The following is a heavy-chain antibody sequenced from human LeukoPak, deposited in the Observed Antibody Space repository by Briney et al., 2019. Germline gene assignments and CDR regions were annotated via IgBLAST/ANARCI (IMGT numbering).Heavy chain of an antibody. J-gene: IGHJ4*02. D-gene: IGHD3-22*01. CDR2: INHSGST. CDR3: ARVPSNYYDSSGYYLGFDY. V-gene: IGHV4-34*01. Sequence: SETLSLTCAVYGGSFSGYYWSWIRQPPGKGLEWIGEINHSGSTNYNPSLKSRVTISVDTSKNQFSLKLSSVTAADTAVFYCARVPSNYYDSSGYYLGFDYWGQGTLVTVSS. CDR1: GGSFSGYY.